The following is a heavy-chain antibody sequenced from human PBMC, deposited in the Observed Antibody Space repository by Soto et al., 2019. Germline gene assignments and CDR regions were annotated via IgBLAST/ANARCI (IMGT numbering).Heavy chain of an antibody. J-gene: IGHJ3*02. CDR3: ETQAIVVVPDARRGSALDI. Sequence: GESLKISCKGSVYSFTSYWIGWVRQMGGKGLEWMGLIYPGDPDTRYSPSFQGQVTISADKSLSTAYLQWSSLKASDTAMYYCETQAIVVVPDARRGSALDIWAPGTMLTV. D-gene: IGHD2-2*01. CDR1: VYSFTSYW. V-gene: IGHV5-51*01. CDR2: IYPGDPDT.